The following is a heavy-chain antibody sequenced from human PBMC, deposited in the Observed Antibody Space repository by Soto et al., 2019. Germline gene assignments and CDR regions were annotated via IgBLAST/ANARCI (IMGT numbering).Heavy chain of an antibody. CDR3: ARDYGDTFDS. J-gene: IGHJ4*02. Sequence: QVQLVQSGAEVKKPGASVKVSCKASGYTFTGYYMHWVRQAPGQGLEWMGWINTNSGGTNYAQRFRGRVTMTKDTSLSTAYMEVSRLRSDDTAVYYCARDYGDTFDSWGQGTLVTVSS. CDR2: INTNSGGT. D-gene: IGHD4-17*01. CDR1: GYTFTGYY. V-gene: IGHV1-2*02.